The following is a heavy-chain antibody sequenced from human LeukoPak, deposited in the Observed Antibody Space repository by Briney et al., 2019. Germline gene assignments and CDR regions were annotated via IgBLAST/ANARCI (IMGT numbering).Heavy chain of an antibody. D-gene: IGHD6-13*01. Sequence: GGSLRLSCAASGFTFSSYSMNWVRQAPGKGLEWVSAISGSGGSTYYADSVKGRFTISRDNSKNTLYLQMNSLRAEDTAVYYCAKGQQLASYYYYYYMDVWGKGTTVTVSS. CDR2: ISGSGGST. J-gene: IGHJ6*03. V-gene: IGHV3-23*01. CDR1: GFTFSSYS. CDR3: AKGQQLASYYYYYYMDV.